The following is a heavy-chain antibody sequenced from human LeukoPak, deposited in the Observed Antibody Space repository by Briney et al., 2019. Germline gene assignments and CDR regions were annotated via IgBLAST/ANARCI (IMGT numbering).Heavy chain of an antibody. Sequence: GGSLRLSCAASGFTFSSYSMNWVRQAPGKGLEWVSSISSSSSYIYYADSVKGRFTISRDNSKNTLYLQMNSLRAEDTAVYYCAKGAPLDYWGQGTLVTVSS. CDR1: GFTFSSYS. CDR2: ISSSSSYI. CDR3: AKGAPLDY. V-gene: IGHV3-21*04. J-gene: IGHJ4*02.